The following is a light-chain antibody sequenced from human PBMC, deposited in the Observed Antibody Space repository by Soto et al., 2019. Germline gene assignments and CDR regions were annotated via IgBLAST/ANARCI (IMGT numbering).Light chain of an antibody. Sequence: QSALTQPASVSGSPGQSIIISCTGTSSDVGGYNYVSWYQQHPGKAPKLMIYEVSNRPSGVSNRFSGSKSGNTASLTISGLQAEDEADYYCSSYTSSSPYVFGTGTKLTVL. J-gene: IGLJ1*01. CDR3: SSYTSSSPYV. V-gene: IGLV2-14*01. CDR1: SSDVGGYNY. CDR2: EVS.